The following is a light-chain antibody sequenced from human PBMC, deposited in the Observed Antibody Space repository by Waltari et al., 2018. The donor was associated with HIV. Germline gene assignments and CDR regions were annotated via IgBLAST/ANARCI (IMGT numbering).Light chain of an antibody. J-gene: IGLJ1*01. CDR1: SSDVGGSNY. CDR3: NSYTSSTTRV. Sequence: QSALTQPASVSGSPGQSITISCTGTSSDVGGSNYVSCYQQHPGKAPKLLLYEVSIRPSGVPNRFSGSKSGNTASLTISGLQAEDEADYYCNSYTSSTTRVFGTGTKVTVL. V-gene: IGLV2-14*01. CDR2: EVS.